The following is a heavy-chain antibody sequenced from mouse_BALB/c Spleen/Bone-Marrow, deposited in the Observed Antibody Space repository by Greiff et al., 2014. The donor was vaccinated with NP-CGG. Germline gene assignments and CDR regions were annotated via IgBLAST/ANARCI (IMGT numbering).Heavy chain of an antibody. D-gene: IGHD1-1*01. CDR1: GFSLTSYG. CDR3: ARDRGTTRAMDY. CDR2: IWAGGST. V-gene: IGHV2-9*02. J-gene: IGHJ4*01. Sequence: VMLVESGPGLVAPSQSLSITCTVSGFSLTSYGVHWVRQPPGKGLEWLGVIWAGGSTNYNSALMSRLSISKDNSKSQVFLKMNSLQTDDTAMYYCARDRGTTRAMDYWGQGTLVTVSS.